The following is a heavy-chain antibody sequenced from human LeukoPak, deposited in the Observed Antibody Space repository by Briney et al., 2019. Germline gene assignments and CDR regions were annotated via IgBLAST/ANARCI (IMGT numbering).Heavy chain of an antibody. CDR3: AREWIQLWFRYYYYYGMDV. D-gene: IGHD5-18*01. CDR2: ISYDGSNK. CDR1: GFTFSSYA. V-gene: IGHV3-30-3*01. Sequence: QPGGSLILSCAASGFTFSSYAMSCVRQAPGKGLEWVAVISYDGSNKYYADSVKGRFTISRDNSKNTLYLQMNSLRAEDTAVYYCAREWIQLWFRYYYYYGMDVWGQGTTVTVSS. J-gene: IGHJ6*02.